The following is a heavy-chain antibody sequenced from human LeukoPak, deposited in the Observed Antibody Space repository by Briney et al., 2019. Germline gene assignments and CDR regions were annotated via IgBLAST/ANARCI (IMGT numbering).Heavy chain of an antibody. CDR1: GFTFSSYS. CDR2: ISSSSSYI. Sequence: SGGSLRLSCAASGFTFSSYSINWVRQAPGKGLEWVSSISSSSSYIYYADSVKGRFTISRDNAKNSLYLQMNSLRAEDTAVYYCARRSSGDDYWGQGTLVTVSS. CDR3: ARRSSGDDY. V-gene: IGHV3-21*01. D-gene: IGHD6-19*01. J-gene: IGHJ4*02.